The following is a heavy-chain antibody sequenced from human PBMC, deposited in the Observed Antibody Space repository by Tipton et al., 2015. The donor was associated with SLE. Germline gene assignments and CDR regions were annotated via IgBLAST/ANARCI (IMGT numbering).Heavy chain of an antibody. Sequence: GLVKPSETLSLTCTVSGGSMSDYMTTYYWSWIRQPAGRVLEWIGRIYTSGSTNYNPSLKSRVTMSVDTSKNQFSLKLSFVTAADTAVYYCARDSNIAAASYFDLWGRGTLVTVSS. V-gene: IGHV4-4*07. CDR2: IYTSGST. CDR3: ARDSNIAAASYFDL. J-gene: IGHJ2*01. D-gene: IGHD6-13*01. CDR1: GGSMSDYMTTYY.